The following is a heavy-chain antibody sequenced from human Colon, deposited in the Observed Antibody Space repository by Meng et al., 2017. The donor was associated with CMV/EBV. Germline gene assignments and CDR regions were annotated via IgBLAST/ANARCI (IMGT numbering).Heavy chain of an antibody. D-gene: IGHD5-12*01. CDR1: GGSISTNPHF. CDR2: IYYTGST. V-gene: IGHV4-39*07. J-gene: IGHJ3*01. CDR3: ARRGTGGYDSVRAFDL. Sequence: SETLSLTCTVSGGSISTNPHFWDWIHQPPGQGLEWIASIYYTGSTSFNPSLNSRVTISIDTSKNLFSLKLASVTAADTAVYYCARRGTGGYDSVRAFDLWGPGTLVTVSS.